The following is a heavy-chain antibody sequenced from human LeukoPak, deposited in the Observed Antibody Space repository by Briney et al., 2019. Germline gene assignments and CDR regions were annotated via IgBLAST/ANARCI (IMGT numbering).Heavy chain of an antibody. CDR3: ATNTAMVRRSGTDV. CDR1: GGTFSSYA. D-gene: IGHD5-18*01. J-gene: IGHJ6*02. Sequence: ASVKVSCKASGGTFSSYAISWVRQAPGQGLEWMGRIIPILGIANYAQKFQGRVTITADKSTSTAYMELSSLRSEDTAVYYCATNTAMVRRSGTDVLGQGTTVTVSS. CDR2: IIPILGIA. V-gene: IGHV1-69*04.